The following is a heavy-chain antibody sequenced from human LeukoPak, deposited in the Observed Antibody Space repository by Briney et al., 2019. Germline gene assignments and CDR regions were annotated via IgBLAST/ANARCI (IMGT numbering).Heavy chain of an antibody. Sequence: SETLSLTCTVSGGAFSTFYWSWIRQPPGKGLEWIGHIYYSGSTNYNPSLKSRVTTSLDTSKNQFSLKLSSVTAADTAVYYCASGRDYYDSSGYYYYYYGMDVWGQGTTVTVSS. D-gene: IGHD3-22*01. V-gene: IGHV4-59*08. CDR2: IYYSGST. CDR1: GGAFSTFY. CDR3: ASGRDYYDSSGYYYYYYGMDV. J-gene: IGHJ6*02.